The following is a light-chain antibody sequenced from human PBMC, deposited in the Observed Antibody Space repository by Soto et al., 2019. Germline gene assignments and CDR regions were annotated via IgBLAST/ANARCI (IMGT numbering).Light chain of an antibody. J-gene: IGKJ5*01. V-gene: IGKV2-28*01. Sequence: DIVMTQSPLSLPVTPGAPASISCRSSQSLLQSNGNNYLDWYLQKPGQSPQLLIYLGSNRASGAPNRCSGSGSGTDFTLRISRVEAEDVGVYYCMQGLQPPLTFGQGTRLEIK. CDR1: QSLLQSNGNNY. CDR3: MQGLQPPLT. CDR2: LGS.